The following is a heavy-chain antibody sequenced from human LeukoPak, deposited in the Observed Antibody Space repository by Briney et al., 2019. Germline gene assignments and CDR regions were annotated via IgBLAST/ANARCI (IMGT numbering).Heavy chain of an antibody. V-gene: IGHV4-59*01. J-gene: IGHJ6*02. CDR3: ARDSAWDGDRLDLMDV. D-gene: IGHD4-17*01. CDR2: INHEGDT. CDR1: GGSFNTNY. Sequence: SETLSLTCTISGGSFNTNYWSWIRRPPGKGLEWIGNINHEGDTNFNPSLKSRVTLTVDTSKNQVSLRLRSVTAADTADYYCARDSAWDGDRLDLMDVWGQGTTVIVSS.